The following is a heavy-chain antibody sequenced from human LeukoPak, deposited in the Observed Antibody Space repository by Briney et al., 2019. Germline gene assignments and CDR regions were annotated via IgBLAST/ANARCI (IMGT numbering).Heavy chain of an antibody. V-gene: IGHV2-5*02. CDR2: IYWDDDK. CDR1: GFSLSSSGVG. CDR3: AHSGTVTSPHDAFDV. J-gene: IGHJ3*01. Sequence: SGPTLVNPTQTLTLTCTFSGFSLSSSGVGVGWIRQPPGKALEWLALIYWDDDKRYSPSPKSRLTITKDTSKNQVVLTLTNMDPVDTGTYYCAHSGTVTSPHDAFDVWGQGTMVTVSS. D-gene: IGHD4-17*01.